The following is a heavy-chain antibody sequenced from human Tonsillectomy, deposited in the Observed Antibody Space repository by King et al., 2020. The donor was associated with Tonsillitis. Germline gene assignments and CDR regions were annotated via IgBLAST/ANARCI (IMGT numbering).Heavy chain of an antibody. D-gene: IGHD3-22*01. CDR3: AKDSGYQLYYFDY. Sequence: VQLVESGGGLVQPGGSLRLSCAASGFTFSSYAMSWVRQAPGKGLEWVSAISGSGGSTYYADSVKGRFTISRDNSKNTLYLQMHSPRREDTALYYCAKDSGYQLYYFDYWGQGTLVTVSS. V-gene: IGHV3-23*04. J-gene: IGHJ4*02. CDR2: ISGSGGST. CDR1: GFTFSSYA.